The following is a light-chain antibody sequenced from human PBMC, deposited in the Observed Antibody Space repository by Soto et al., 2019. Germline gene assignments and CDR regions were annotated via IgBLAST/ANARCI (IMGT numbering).Light chain of an antibody. CDR2: DAS. J-gene: IGKJ1*01. V-gene: IGKV1-5*01. CDR1: QSVGRW. CDR3: QQYNSYST. Sequence: DIQMTQSPSTLSESVGDRVTITCRASQSVGRWLAWYQRKTAKAPKLLIYDASSLDSGGPSRCSGSRYVTEFTLTISSLQSADFATYYCQQYNSYSTFGQGTKVDIK.